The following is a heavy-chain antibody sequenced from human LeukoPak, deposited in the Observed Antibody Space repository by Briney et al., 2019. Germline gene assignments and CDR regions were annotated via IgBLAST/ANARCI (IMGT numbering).Heavy chain of an antibody. CDR3: AKGGGWSPAVLFDY. J-gene: IGHJ4*02. D-gene: IGHD6-19*01. CDR2: ISGSGGST. CDR1: GFTFSNYA. V-gene: IGHV3-23*01. Sequence: GGSLRLSCAASGFTFSNYAMNWVRQAPGKGLEWVSGISGSGGSTYYADSVKGRFTISRDNSKNTLYLQMNSLRAEDTAVYYCAKGGGWSPAVLFDYWGQGTLVTVSS.